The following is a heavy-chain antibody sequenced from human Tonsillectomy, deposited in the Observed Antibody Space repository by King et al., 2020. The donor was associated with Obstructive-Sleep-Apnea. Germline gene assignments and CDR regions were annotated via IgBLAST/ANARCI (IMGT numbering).Heavy chain of an antibody. CDR3: ASGGGLGGDYFDY. CDR1: GFTFSSYW. Sequence: VQLVESGGGLVQPGGSLRLSCAASGFTFSSYWMSWVRQAPGKGLEWVANIKQDGSEKYYVDSVKGRFTISRDNAKNSLYLQMNSLRAEDTAVYYCASGGGLGGDYFDYWGQGTLVTVSS. D-gene: IGHD3-16*01. J-gene: IGHJ4*02. CDR2: IKQDGSEK. V-gene: IGHV3-7*03.